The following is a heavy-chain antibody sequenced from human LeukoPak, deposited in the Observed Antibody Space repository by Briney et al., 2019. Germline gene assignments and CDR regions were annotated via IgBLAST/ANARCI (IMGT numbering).Heavy chain of an antibody. CDR2: IYPGDSDT. Sequence: GESLKISCNSSGYIYTSYWIGWVRQMPGKGLEWMGIIYPGDSDTRYSPSFQGQVTISADKSISTAYLQWSSLKASDTAMYYCASFPPVTGSPEFWGQGTMVTVSS. CDR1: GYIYTSYW. D-gene: IGHD2/OR15-2a*01. V-gene: IGHV5-51*01. J-gene: IGHJ3*01. CDR3: ASFPPVTGSPEF.